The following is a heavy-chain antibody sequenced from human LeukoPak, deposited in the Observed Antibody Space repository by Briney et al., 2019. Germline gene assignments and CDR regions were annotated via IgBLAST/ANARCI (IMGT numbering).Heavy chain of an antibody. CDR2: INWNGGST. CDR1: GFTFDDYG. D-gene: IGHD6-19*01. Sequence: PGGSLRLSCAASGFTFDDYGMSWVRQAPGKGLEWVSGINWNGGSTGYADSVKGRFTISRDNAKNSLYLQMNSLRAEDTALYYCARDLDTPGIAVAGTLDYWGQGTLVTVSS. CDR3: ARDLDTPGIAVAGTLDY. J-gene: IGHJ4*02. V-gene: IGHV3-20*04.